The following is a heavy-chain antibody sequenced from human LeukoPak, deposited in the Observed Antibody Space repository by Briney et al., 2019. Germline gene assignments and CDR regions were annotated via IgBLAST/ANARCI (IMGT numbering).Heavy chain of an antibody. CDR2: INHSGST. CDR1: GGSFSGYY. CDR3: ARFKDTAMVEYYFDY. J-gene: IGHJ4*02. Sequence: SETLSLTCAVYGGSFSGYYWSWIRQPPGKGLEWIGEINHSGSTNYNPSLKSRVTISVDTSKNQFSLKLSSVTAADTAVYYCARFKDTAMVEYYFDYWGQGTLVTVSS. V-gene: IGHV4-34*01. D-gene: IGHD5-18*01.